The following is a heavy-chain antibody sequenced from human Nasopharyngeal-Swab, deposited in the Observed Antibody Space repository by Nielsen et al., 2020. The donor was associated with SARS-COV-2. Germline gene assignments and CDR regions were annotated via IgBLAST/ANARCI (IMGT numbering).Heavy chain of an antibody. CDR3: ARRGFLDY. J-gene: IGHJ4*02. CDR1: GFTFRDYW. V-gene: IGHV3-7*01. Sequence: GESLKISCAASGFTFRDYWMNWVRQAPGKGLEWVAHINPDGSEKRYVGSVKGRFTISRDNAKNLLYLQIDSLRAEDTAMYYCARRGFLDYWGQGALVTVSS. CDR2: INPDGSEK. D-gene: IGHD5-12*01.